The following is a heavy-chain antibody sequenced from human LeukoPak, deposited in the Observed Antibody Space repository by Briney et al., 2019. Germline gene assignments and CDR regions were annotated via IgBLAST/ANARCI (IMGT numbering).Heavy chain of an antibody. Sequence: SETLSLTCAVYGGSFSGYYWSWIRQPPGKGLEWIGEINHSGSTNYNPSLKSRVTISVDTSKNQFSLKLSSVTAADTAVYYCARRTCSGGSCYSANWFDPWGQGTLVTVSS. V-gene: IGHV4-34*01. CDR1: GGSFSGYY. D-gene: IGHD2-15*01. J-gene: IGHJ5*02. CDR3: ARRTCSGGSCYSANWFDP. CDR2: INHSGST.